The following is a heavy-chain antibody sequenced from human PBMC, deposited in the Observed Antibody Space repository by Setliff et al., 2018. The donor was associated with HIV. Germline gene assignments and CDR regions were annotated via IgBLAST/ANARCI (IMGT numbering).Heavy chain of an antibody. V-gene: IGHV1-69*13. J-gene: IGHJ4*02. Sequence: SVKVSCKASGGTFSSYGISWVRQAPGQGLEWMGGIIPIFGTGNYAQNFQGRVSITADASTSTAYMELSSLRSEDTAVYYCARDNYYDTSGAIGYWGQGTLVTVSS. CDR1: GGTFSSYG. CDR3: ARDNYYDTSGAIGY. CDR2: IIPIFGTG. D-gene: IGHD3-22*01.